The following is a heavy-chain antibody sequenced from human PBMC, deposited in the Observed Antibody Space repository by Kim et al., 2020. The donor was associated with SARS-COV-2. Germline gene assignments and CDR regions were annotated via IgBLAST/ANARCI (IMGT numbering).Heavy chain of an antibody. Sequence: GGSLRLSCAASGFTFSSYAMHWVRQAPGKGLEWVAVISYDGSNKYYADSVKGRFTIPRDNSKNTLYLQMNSLRAEDTAVYYCARNDGSGSYYPDYWGQGTLVTVSA. CDR1: GFTFSSYA. J-gene: IGHJ4*02. D-gene: IGHD3-10*01. CDR3: ARNDGSGSYYPDY. V-gene: IGHV3-30-3*01. CDR2: ISYDGSNK.